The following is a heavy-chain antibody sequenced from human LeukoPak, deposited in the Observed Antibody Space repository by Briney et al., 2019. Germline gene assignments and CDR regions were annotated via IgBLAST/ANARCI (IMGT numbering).Heavy chain of an antibody. CDR1: GFTFSSYW. V-gene: IGHV3-7*03. J-gene: IGHJ4*02. Sequence: GGSLRLSCAASGFTFSSYWMSWVRQAPGKGLEWVASIKQDGSEKYYVDSVKGRFTISRDNAKNSLYLQMNSLRAEDTAVYYCAKAVGYCSGGSCYTDYWGQGTLVTVSS. D-gene: IGHD2-15*01. CDR2: IKQDGSEK. CDR3: AKAVGYCSGGSCYTDY.